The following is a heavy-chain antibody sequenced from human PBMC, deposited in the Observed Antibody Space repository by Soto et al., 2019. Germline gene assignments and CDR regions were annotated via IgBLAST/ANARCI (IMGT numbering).Heavy chain of an antibody. V-gene: IGHV1-18*01. J-gene: IGHJ6*02. D-gene: IGHD5-12*01. CDR1: GYTFTRSG. CDR3: AREGVAPYYYYGMDV. CDR2: ISSYNGDT. Sequence: QVQLVQSGAEVKKPGASVKVSCKASGYTFTRSGISWVRQAPGQGPEWMGWISSYNGDTNYAQTFQGRVTMTTDTSTSTAYMVLRSLRSDNTAVYYCAREGVAPYYYYGMDVWGQGTPVTVSS.